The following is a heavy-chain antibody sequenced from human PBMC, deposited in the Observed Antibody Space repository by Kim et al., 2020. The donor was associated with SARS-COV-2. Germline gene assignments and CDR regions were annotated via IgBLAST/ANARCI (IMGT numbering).Heavy chain of an antibody. Sequence: TYYSPSLKSRVTISIDSSKNQFSLKLSSVTAADTAVYYCARRGKNWYFDLWGRGTLVTVSS. CDR3: ARRGKNWYFDL. V-gene: IGHV4-39*01. CDR2: T. J-gene: IGHJ2*01.